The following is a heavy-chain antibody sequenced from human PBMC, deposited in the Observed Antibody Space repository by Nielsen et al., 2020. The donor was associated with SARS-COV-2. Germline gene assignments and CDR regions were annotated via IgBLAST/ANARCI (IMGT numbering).Heavy chain of an antibody. D-gene: IGHD3-22*01. V-gene: IGHV2-5*01. CDR2: IYWNDDK. J-gene: IGHJ3*01. CDR3: AQYDTSAGAFDV. Sequence: SGPTLVKPPQTLTLTCTFSGFSLSTSGVGVGWIRQPPGKALEWLAVIYWNDDKRYSPSLRSRLTFTKDTSKNQVVLTLTNMDPVDTGTYYCAQYDTSAGAFDVWGQGTMVTVSS. CDR1: GFSLSTSGVG.